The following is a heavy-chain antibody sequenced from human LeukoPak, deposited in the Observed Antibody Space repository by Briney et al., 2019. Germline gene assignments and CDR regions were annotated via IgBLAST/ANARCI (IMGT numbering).Heavy chain of an antibody. Sequence: ASVKVSCKASGYTFSSYGISWVRQAPGQGLEWMGWISAYNGNTNYAQNLQGRVTMTTDTSTSTAYMEVRSLRSDDTAVYYCARLTGTTSFDFWGQGTLVTVSS. CDR2: ISAYNGNT. CDR1: GYTFSSYG. V-gene: IGHV1-18*01. CDR3: ARLTGTTSFDF. D-gene: IGHD1-20*01. J-gene: IGHJ4*02.